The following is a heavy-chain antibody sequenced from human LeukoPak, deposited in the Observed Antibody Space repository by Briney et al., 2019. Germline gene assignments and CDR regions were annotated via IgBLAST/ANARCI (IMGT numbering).Heavy chain of an antibody. D-gene: IGHD2-21*02. CDR3: AKDPEVHIVVVTAIGYFDY. Sequence: GGSLRLSCAASGFTFSSYGMSWVRQAPGKGLEGVSAISGSGGSTYYADSVKGRFTISRDNSKNTLYLQMNSLRAEDTAVYYCAKDPEVHIVVVTAIGYFDYWGQGTLVTVSS. CDR1: GFTFSSYG. J-gene: IGHJ4*02. CDR2: ISGSGGST. V-gene: IGHV3-23*01.